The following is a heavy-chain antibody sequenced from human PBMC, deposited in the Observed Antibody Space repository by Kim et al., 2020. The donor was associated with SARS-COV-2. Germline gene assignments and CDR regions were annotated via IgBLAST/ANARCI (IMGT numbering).Heavy chain of an antibody. CDR2: IIPIFGTA. V-gene: IGHV1-69*13. D-gene: IGHD2-15*01. Sequence: SVKVSCKASGGTFSSYAISWVRQAPGQGLEWMGGIIPIFGTANYARKFQGRVTITADESTSTAYMELSSLRSEDTAVYYCARDIVVVAATPLEYGMDVWGQGTTVTVSS. CDR1: GGTFSSYA. CDR3: ARDIVVVAATPLEYGMDV. J-gene: IGHJ6*02.